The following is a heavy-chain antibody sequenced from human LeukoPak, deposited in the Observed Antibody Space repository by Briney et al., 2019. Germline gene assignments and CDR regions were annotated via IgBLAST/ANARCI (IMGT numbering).Heavy chain of an antibody. Sequence: SQTLSLTCTVSGGSISSGGYYWSWIRQHPGKGLEWIGYIYYSGSTYYNPSLKSRVTISVDTSKNQFSLKLSSVTAADTAVYYCARDGSAAPGINWFDPWGQGTLVTVSS. CDR1: GGSISSGGYY. V-gene: IGHV4-31*03. CDR2: IYYSGST. CDR3: ARDGSAAPGINWFDP. D-gene: IGHD2-2*03. J-gene: IGHJ5*02.